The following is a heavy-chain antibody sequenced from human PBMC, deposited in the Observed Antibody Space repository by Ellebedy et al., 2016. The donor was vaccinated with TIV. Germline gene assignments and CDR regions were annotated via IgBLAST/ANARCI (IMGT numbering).Heavy chain of an antibody. J-gene: IGHJ3*02. CDR3: ARVIFRGGTGRHAFDI. CDR1: GYSFTTYW. V-gene: IGHV5-51*01. CDR2: INPGGSDT. Sequence: GESLKISCKGSGYSFTTYWIGWVRQLPGKGLEWMGIINPGGSDTRYSPSFQVQVTISADKSISTAYLQWSSLKASDTAMYYCARVIFRGGTGRHAFDIWGQGTTVTVSS. D-gene: IGHD2-15*01.